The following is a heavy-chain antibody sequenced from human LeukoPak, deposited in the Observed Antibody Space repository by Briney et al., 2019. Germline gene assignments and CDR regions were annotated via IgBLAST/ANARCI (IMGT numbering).Heavy chain of an antibody. D-gene: IGHD6-13*01. V-gene: IGHV1-2*02. J-gene: IGHJ4*02. CDR1: GYTFTTYY. CDR2: INPKSGGT. CDR3: ARGAEAETSPLDF. Sequence: ASVNVSCKASGYTFTTYYMHWVRQAPGQGLEWLGWINPKSGGTDYAQQFQGRVTMTRDTSSSTDYLEVRSLRSDDTAVYYCARGAEAETSPLDFWGQGTPVTVSS.